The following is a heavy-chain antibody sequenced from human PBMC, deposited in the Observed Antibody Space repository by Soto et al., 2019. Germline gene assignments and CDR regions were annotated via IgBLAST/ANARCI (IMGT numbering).Heavy chain of an antibody. CDR2: IYHSGST. D-gene: IGHD4-17*01. Sequence: QLQLQESGSGLVKPSQTLSLTCAVSGGSISSGGYSWSWIRQPPGKGLVGIGYIYHSGSTYYNPSLKSRDSISVDRCKTQCSLKLRSVSAAETGVCYCARGMNTVTTLDYGGQGTLATASS. J-gene: IGHJ4*02. CDR3: ARGMNTVTTLDY. CDR1: GGSISSGGYS. V-gene: IGHV4-30-2*01.